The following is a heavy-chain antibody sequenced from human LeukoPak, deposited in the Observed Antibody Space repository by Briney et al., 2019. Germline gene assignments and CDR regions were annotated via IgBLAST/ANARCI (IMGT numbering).Heavy chain of an antibody. CDR2: LSRDADKT. CDR1: GFSLSINA. CDR3: AKEEVPNDY. J-gene: IGHJ4*02. Sequence: GGSLRLSCAVSGFSLSINAMCWVRQAPGKGLEWVSGLSRDADKTYYADSVQGRLTISRDTSKNTLYLQMDTLRVEDTAIYYCAKEEVPNDYWGQGTLVTVSS. D-gene: IGHD2-2*01. V-gene: IGHV3-23*01.